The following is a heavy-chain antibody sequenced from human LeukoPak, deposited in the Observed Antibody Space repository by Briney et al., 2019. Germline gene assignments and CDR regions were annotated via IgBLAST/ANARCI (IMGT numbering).Heavy chain of an antibody. Sequence: GGSLRLSCTASGFTFRSYAMSWVRQAPGKGLEWASGISGSGGTTYYADSVKGRFTISRDNSKNTLYLQMNSLRTEDTAVYYCAKVGSGNDYYWGQGTLVTVSS. J-gene: IGHJ4*02. CDR3: AKVGSGNDYY. D-gene: IGHD5-12*01. CDR1: GFTFRSYA. CDR2: ISGSGGTT. V-gene: IGHV3-23*01.